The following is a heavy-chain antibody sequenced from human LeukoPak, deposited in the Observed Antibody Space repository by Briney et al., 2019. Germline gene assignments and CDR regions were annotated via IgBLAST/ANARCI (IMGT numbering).Heavy chain of an antibody. CDR2: IIPIFGTA. CDR3: ARDSQIWFDP. CDR1: GGTFSSYA. J-gene: IGHJ5*02. Sequence: GASVKVSCKASGGTFSSYAISWVRQAPGQGLEWMGRIIPIFGTANYAQKFQGRVTITTDESTSTAYMELSSLRSEDTAVYYCARDSQIWFDPWGKGTLVTVSS. V-gene: IGHV1-69*05.